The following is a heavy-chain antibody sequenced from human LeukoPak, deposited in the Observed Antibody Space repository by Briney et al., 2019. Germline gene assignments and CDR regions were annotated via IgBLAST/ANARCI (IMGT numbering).Heavy chain of an antibody. V-gene: IGHV1-8*01. CDR1: GYTFTSHD. D-gene: IGHD6-19*01. CDR2: MNPNSGNT. J-gene: IGHJ6*02. CDR3: ARGRIAVAGTGYYYGMDV. Sequence: ASVKVSCKASGYTFTSHDINWVRQATGQGLEWMGWMNPNSGNTGYAQKFQGRVTMTRNTSISTAYMELSSLRSEDTAVYYCARGRIAVAGTGYYYGMDVWGQGTTVTVSS.